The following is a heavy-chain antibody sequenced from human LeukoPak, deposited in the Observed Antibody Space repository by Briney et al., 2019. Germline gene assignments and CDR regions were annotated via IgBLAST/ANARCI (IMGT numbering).Heavy chain of an antibody. J-gene: IGHJ5*02. CDR1: GGSISSYY. CDR3: ARYHCSSTDCGFDP. CDR2: IYHSGST. Sequence: SKTLSLTCTVSGGSISSYYWSWIRQPPGKGLEWIGYIYHSGSTYYNPSLKSRVTISVDRSKNQFSLKLSSVTAADTAVYYCARYHCSSTDCGFDPWGQGALVTVSS. V-gene: IGHV4-30-2*01. D-gene: IGHD2-2*01.